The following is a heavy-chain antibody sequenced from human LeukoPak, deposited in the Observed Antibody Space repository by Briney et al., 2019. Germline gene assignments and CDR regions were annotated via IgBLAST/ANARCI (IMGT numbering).Heavy chain of an antibody. Sequence: ASVKVSCKASGGTFSSYAISWVRQAPGQGLEWMGGIIPIFGTANYAQKFQGRVTITADKSTSTAYMELSSLRSEDTAVYYCARERCSGGSCYLRQPNWFDPWGQGTLVTVSS. V-gene: IGHV1-69*06. CDR3: ARERCSGGSCYLRQPNWFDP. CDR1: GGTFSSYA. CDR2: IIPIFGTA. D-gene: IGHD2-15*01. J-gene: IGHJ5*02.